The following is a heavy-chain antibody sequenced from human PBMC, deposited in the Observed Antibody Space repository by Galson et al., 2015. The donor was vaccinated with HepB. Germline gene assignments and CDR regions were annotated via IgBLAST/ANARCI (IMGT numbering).Heavy chain of an antibody. CDR3: ARGIVGTTDGFGY. V-gene: IGHV3-53*01. CDR1: EFTVSSND. Sequence: CAASEFTVSSNDISWVRQAPGKGLDWVSLIYNGGGTYYADSVKGRFTISRDNSKNTVYLQMNSLTADDTAVYYCARGIVGTTDGFGYWGQGTLVTVSS. CDR2: IYNGGGT. D-gene: IGHD1-26*01. J-gene: IGHJ4*02.